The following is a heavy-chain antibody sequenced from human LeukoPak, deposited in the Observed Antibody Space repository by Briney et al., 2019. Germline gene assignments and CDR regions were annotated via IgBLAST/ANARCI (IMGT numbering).Heavy chain of an antibody. D-gene: IGHD3-10*01. Sequence: ASVKVSCKASGYTFTGYYMHWVRQAPGQGLEWMGWINPNSGGTNYAQKFQGRVTMTRDTSISTAYMELSRLRSDDTAVYYCVRGLWFGELFSPYYFDYWGQGTLVTVSS. V-gene: IGHV1-2*02. CDR1: GYTFTGYY. J-gene: IGHJ4*02. CDR2: INPNSGGT. CDR3: VRGLWFGELFSPYYFDY.